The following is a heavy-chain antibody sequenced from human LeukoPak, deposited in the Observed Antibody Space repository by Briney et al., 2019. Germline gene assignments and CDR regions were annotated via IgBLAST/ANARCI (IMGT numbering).Heavy chain of an antibody. D-gene: IGHD5-12*01. CDR3: ASAHGGYDPFDD. CDR1: GGSISSYY. Sequence: SETLSLTCTVSGGSISSYYWGWIRQPPGKALEWIGSIYYSGSTYYSPSLKSRVTISVDASKNQFSLKMSAVTAADTAFYYCASAHGGYDPFDDWGQGTLVTVSS. CDR2: IYYSGST. V-gene: IGHV4-39*01. J-gene: IGHJ4*02.